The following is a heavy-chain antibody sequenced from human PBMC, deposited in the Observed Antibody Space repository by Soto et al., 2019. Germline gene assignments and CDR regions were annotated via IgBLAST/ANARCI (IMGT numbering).Heavy chain of an antibody. V-gene: IGHV4-38-2*01. D-gene: IGHD4-17*01. J-gene: IGHJ5*02. CDR3: ARVQTTVVFNWFDP. Sequence: SETLSLTCAVSGYSISSGYYWGWIRQPPGKGLEWIGSIYHSGSTYYNPSLKSRVTISVDTSKNQFSLKLSSVTAADTAVYYCARVQTTVVFNWFDPWGQGTLVTSPQ. CDR1: GYSISSGYY. CDR2: IYHSGST.